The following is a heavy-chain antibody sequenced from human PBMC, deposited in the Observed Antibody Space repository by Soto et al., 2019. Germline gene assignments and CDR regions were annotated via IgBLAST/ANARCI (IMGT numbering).Heavy chain of an antibody. CDR2: ISGSGGST. CDR3: AKDIPAYYYDSSGSAFDI. J-gene: IGHJ3*02. V-gene: IGHV3-23*01. D-gene: IGHD3-22*01. CDR1: GFTFSSYA. Sequence: GGSLRLSCAASGFTFSSYAMSWVRQAPGKGLEWVSAISGSGGSTYYADSVKGRFTISRDNSKNTLYLQMNSLRAEDTAVYYCAKDIPAYYYDSSGSAFDIWGQGTMVTVSS.